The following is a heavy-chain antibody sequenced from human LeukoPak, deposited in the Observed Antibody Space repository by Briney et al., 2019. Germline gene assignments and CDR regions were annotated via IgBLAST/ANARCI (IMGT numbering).Heavy chain of an antibody. CDR3: ARSAVAATGGYFQH. CDR2: ISSSGSTI. J-gene: IGHJ1*01. Sequence: GGSLRLSCAASGFTFSSYAMSWVRQAPGKGLEWVSYISSSGSTIYYADSVKGRFTISRDNAKNSLYLQMNSLRAEDTAVYYCARSAVAATGGYFQHWGQGTLVTVSS. D-gene: IGHD6-19*01. CDR1: GFTFSSYA. V-gene: IGHV3-48*03.